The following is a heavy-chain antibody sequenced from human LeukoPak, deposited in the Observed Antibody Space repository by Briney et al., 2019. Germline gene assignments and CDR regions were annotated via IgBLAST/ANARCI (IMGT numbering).Heavy chain of an antibody. D-gene: IGHD4-17*01. CDR3: AKDPYQRHPGDYPDDY. V-gene: IGHV3-23*01. CDR2: ISVSGGST. CDR1: GLTFSSDG. Sequence: GGSLSLSCAASGLTFSSDGMHGVRQAPGKGLEWVSGISVSGGSTFYADSVKGRFTISRDNSKTTLYLQMNSLRAEDTAVYYCAKDPYQRHPGDYPDDYWGQGTLVTVSS. J-gene: IGHJ4*02.